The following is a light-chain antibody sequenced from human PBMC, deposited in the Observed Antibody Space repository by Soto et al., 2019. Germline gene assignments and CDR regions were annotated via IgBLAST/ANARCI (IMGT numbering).Light chain of an antibody. CDR3: QQYNSYPYT. CDR1: ESISSW. J-gene: IGKJ2*01. V-gene: IGKV1-5*03. CDR2: KSS. Sequence: DIQMTQSPSTLSASVGDRVTITFRASESISSWLAWYQQKPGKAPKLLIYKSSSLESGVPSRFSGGGSGTEFTRTISRLQPDDFATHYCQQYNSYPYTFGPGTKLEI.